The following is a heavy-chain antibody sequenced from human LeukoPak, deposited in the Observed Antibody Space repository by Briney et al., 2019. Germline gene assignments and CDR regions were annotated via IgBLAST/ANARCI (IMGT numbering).Heavy chain of an antibody. D-gene: IGHD3-3*01. J-gene: IGHJ4*02. V-gene: IGHV3-23*01. CDR1: GFTFSSYA. CDR2: IIGSGGST. Sequence: PGGSLRLSCAASGFTFSSYAMSWVRQAPGKGLEWVSAIIGSGGSTYYADSVKGRFTVSRDNSKNTLYLQMNSLRAEDTAVYYCAKGDYSWSGYSLDYWGQGTLVTVSS. CDR3: AKGDYSWSGYSLDY.